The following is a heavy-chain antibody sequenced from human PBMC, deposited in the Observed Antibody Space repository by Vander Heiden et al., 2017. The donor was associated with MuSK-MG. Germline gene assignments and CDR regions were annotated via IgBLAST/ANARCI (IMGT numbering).Heavy chain of an antibody. CDR1: GFTFSNAW. D-gene: IGHD4-17*01. Sequence: EVQLVESGGGLVQPGGSLRLSCAASGFTFSNAWMSWVRQAPGKGLEWVGRIKRKTDGGTTDYAAPVKGRFTISRDDSKNTLYLQMNSLKTEDTAVYYCTTDTATVTTVYYWGQGTLVTVSS. J-gene: IGHJ4*02. CDR2: IKRKTDGGTT. V-gene: IGHV3-15*01. CDR3: TTDTATVTTVYY.